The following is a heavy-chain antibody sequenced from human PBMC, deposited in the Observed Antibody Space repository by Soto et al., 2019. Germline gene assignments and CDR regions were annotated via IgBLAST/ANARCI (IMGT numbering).Heavy chain of an antibody. CDR3: ATYGYYYGSGVIFDY. Sequence: GGSLRLSCAASGFTFSSYAMSWVRQAPGKGLEWVSAISGSGGSTYYADSVKGRFTISRDNSKNTLYLQMNRLRAEDTAVYYCATYGYYYGSGVIFDYWGQGTLVTVSS. V-gene: IGHV3-23*01. J-gene: IGHJ4*02. CDR2: ISGSGGST. D-gene: IGHD3-10*01. CDR1: GFTFSSYA.